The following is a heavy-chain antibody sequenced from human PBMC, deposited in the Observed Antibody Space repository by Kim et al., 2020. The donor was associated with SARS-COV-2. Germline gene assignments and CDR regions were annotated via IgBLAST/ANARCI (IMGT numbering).Heavy chain of an antibody. Sequence: YSGSTHYHPALKSRVTISVDKSKNQFSLKLSSVTAADTAVYYCARGGYLDYWGQGTLVSVSS. CDR3: ARGGYLDY. J-gene: IGHJ4*02. V-gene: IGHV4-39*01. CDR2: YSGST. D-gene: IGHD6-13*01.